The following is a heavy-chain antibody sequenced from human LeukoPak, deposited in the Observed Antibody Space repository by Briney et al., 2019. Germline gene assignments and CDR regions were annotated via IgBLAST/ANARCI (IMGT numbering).Heavy chain of an antibody. V-gene: IGHV3-48*01. CDR1: GFTFSSYS. D-gene: IGHD3-22*01. J-gene: IGHJ3*02. CDR2: ISSSSSTI. CDR3: ARPDYYDSSGSYAFDI. Sequence: GGSLRLSCAASGFTFSSYSMNWVRQAPGKGLEWVSYISSSSSTIYYADSVKGRFTISRDNAKNSLYLQMNSLRAEDTAVYYCARPDYYDSSGSYAFDIWGQGTMVTVSS.